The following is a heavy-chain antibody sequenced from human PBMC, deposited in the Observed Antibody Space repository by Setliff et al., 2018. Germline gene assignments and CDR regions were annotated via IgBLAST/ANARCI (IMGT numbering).Heavy chain of an antibody. V-gene: IGHV1-18*01. D-gene: IGHD5-12*01. CDR1: GYTFRNYA. Sequence: ASVKVSCKASGYTFRNYAFAWVRQAPGQGLEWVGWISVYNGDTNYAQKFQGRVTLTTDTSTSTAYMELRSLTSVDSAFYCCARAPPVELVTIRTNSWFTYWGQGTLVTVSS. J-gene: IGHJ4*02. CDR3: ARAPPVELVTIRTNSWFTY. CDR2: ISVYNGDT.